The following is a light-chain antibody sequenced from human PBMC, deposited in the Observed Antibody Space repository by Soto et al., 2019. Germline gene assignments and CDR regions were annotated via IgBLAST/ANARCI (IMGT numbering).Light chain of an antibody. CDR3: MQALQPPGT. Sequence: DNVMTQSPLSLPVTPGEPASISCRSSQSLLHSNGYNYLDWYLQKPGQSPQLLIYLGSNRASGVPDRFSGSGSGTDFTLKISRVEAEDVGVYYCMQALQPPGTFGQGTKLEIK. J-gene: IGKJ2*01. CDR1: QSLLHSNGYNY. CDR2: LGS. V-gene: IGKV2-28*01.